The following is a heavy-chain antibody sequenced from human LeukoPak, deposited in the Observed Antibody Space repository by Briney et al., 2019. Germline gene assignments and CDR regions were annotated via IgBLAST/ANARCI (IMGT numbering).Heavy chain of an antibody. D-gene: IGHD6-13*01. J-gene: IGHJ4*02. V-gene: IGHV4-39*07. Sequence: PSETLSLTCTVSGGSISSSSYYWGWIRQPPGKGLEWIGSIYYSGSTNYNPSLKSRVTISVGTSKNHFSLKLSSVTAADTAVYYCARKSFHSSSYDYWGQGTLVTVSS. CDR2: IYYSGST. CDR1: GGSISSSSYY. CDR3: ARKSFHSSSYDY.